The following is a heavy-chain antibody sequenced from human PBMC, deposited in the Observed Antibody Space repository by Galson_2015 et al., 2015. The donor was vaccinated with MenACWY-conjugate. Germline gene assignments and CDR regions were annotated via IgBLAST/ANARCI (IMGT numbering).Heavy chain of an antibody. CDR3: AKASFGVTIGEVFAFDS. J-gene: IGHJ3*01. V-gene: IGHV3-23*01. D-gene: IGHD3-3*01. Sequence: SLRLSCAASGFTFSTFGMSWVRQAPGKGLEWVSAISTSGSRTYYADSVKGRFTTSRDNSENTLYLQMNSLRAEDTAVYYCAKASFGVTIGEVFAFDSWGQGTMITVSS. CDR2: ISTSGSRT. CDR1: GFTFSTFG.